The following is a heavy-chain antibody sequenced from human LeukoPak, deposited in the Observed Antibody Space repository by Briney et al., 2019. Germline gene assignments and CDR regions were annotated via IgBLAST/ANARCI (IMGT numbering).Heavy chain of an antibody. J-gene: IGHJ4*02. CDR1: GFTFSSYA. D-gene: IGHD5-24*01. CDR2: ISGSGGST. CDR3: ATNTRDGYRHRDY. V-gene: IGHV3-23*01. Sequence: GRSLRLSCAASGFTFSSYAMSWVRQAPGKGLEWVSLISGSGGSTYCADSVKGRVTISRDNSKNTLYLQMNSLRAEDTAVYYCATNTRDGYRHRDYWGQGTLVTVSS.